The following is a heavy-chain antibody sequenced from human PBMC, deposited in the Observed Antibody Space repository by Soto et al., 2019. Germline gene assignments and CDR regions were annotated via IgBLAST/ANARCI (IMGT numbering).Heavy chain of an antibody. D-gene: IGHD3-10*01. J-gene: IGHJ5*02. CDR3: ARGKNDYGINWLDP. CDR1: GYTLTELS. Sequence: GASVKVSCKVSGYTLTELSMHWVRQAPGKGLEWMGGFDPEDGETIYAQKFQGRVTMTEDTSTDTAYMELSSLRSEDTAVFYCARGKNDYGINWLDPWVQGTLVTVSS. V-gene: IGHV1-24*01. CDR2: FDPEDGET.